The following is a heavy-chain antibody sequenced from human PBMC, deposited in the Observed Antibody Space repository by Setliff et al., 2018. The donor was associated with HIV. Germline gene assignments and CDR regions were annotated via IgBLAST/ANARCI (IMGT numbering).Heavy chain of an antibody. CDR1: GYTFANYG. Sequence: ASVKVSCKASGYTFANYGFSWVRQAPGQGLEWMRWISAYNGNTNYAQKVQGRVTMTTDPSTSTVYIELRSLRTDDTGGYYFAGDLALIVGAARFYFDYWGQGTLVTVSS. CDR3: AGDLALIVGAARFYFDY. J-gene: IGHJ4*02. D-gene: IGHD1-26*01. V-gene: IGHV1-18*01. CDR2: ISAYNGNT.